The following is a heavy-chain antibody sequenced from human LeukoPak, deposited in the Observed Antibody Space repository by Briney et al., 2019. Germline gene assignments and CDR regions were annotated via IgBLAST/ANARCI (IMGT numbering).Heavy chain of an antibody. CDR3: ARLTGSINRPHYFDY. Sequence: SETLSLTCTVSGGSISSSSYYWGWIRQPPGKGLEWIGSIYYSGSTYYNPSLKSRVTIPVDTSKNQFSLKLSSVTAADTAVFYCARLTGSINRPHYFDYWGQGTLVTVSS. D-gene: IGHD3-10*01. V-gene: IGHV4-39*01. CDR1: GGSISSSSYY. CDR2: IYYSGST. J-gene: IGHJ4*02.